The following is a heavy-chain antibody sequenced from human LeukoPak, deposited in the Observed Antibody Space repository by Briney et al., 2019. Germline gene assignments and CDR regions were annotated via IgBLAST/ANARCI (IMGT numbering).Heavy chain of an antibody. J-gene: IGHJ6*02. CDR3: AKDMGCSSTSCYLYYYYGMDV. Sequence: PGGSLRLSCAASEFTFSSYWMHWVRQAPGKGLVWVSRINPDGSDGVYADSVKGRFTISRDNAKNTLYLQMNSLRAEDTALYYCAKDMGCSSTSCYLYYYYGMDVWGQGTAVTVSS. V-gene: IGHV3-74*01. CDR2: INPDGSDG. D-gene: IGHD2-2*01. CDR1: EFTFSSYW.